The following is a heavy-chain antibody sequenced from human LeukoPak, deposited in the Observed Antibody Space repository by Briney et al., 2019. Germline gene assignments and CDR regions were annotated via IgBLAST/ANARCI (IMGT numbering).Heavy chain of an antibody. CDR1: GFTFEVYT. CDR3: KKVGPTRHFDS. V-gene: IGHV3-43*01. J-gene: IGHJ4*02. Sequence: EGSLRLSCAASGFTFEVYTVHWVRKTRGEGREWVSLICWDGGSTYYADCVKGRFTISRDNSKNSLYLQMSSLRAEDTALYYCKKVGPTRHFDSWGQGTLVTVSS. CDR2: ICWDGGST.